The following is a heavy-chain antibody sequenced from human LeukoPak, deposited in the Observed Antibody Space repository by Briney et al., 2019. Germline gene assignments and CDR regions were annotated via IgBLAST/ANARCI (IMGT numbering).Heavy chain of an antibody. CDR1: GYTFTSYG. D-gene: IGHD1-7*01. CDR2: ISAYNGNT. CDR3: ASGITGTGVWYWFDP. Sequence: ASVKVSCKASGYTFTSYGISWVRQAPGQGLEWMGWISAYNGNTNYAQKLQGRVTMTTDTSTSTAYMELRSLRSDDTAVYYCASGITGTGVWYWFDPWGQGTLVTVSS. V-gene: IGHV1-18*01. J-gene: IGHJ5*02.